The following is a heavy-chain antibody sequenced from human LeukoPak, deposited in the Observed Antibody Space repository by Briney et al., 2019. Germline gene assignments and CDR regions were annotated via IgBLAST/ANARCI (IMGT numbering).Heavy chain of an antibody. CDR3: ARDPVGATTGDY. CDR2: IIPIFGAA. V-gene: IGHV1-69*06. J-gene: IGHJ4*02. D-gene: IGHD1-26*01. Sequence: RASAKVSCKASGGTFSRYGINWVRQAPGQGLEWMGGIIPIFGAANYAQKFQGRVTITADTSTNTAYMELGSLRSEDAAVYYCARDPVGATTGDYWGQGTLVTVSS. CDR1: GGTFSRYG.